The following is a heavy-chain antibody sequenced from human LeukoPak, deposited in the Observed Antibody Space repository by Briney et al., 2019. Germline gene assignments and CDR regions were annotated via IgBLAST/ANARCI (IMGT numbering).Heavy chain of an antibody. Sequence: ASVKVSCKASGYTFTSYGISWVRQAPGRGLEWMGWISAYNGNTNYAQKLQGRVTMTTDTSTSTAYMELRSLRSDDTAVYYCARVRTTHYYDSSGYSDYFDYWGQGTLVTVSS. V-gene: IGHV1-18*01. CDR2: ISAYNGNT. CDR3: ARVRTTHYYDSSGYSDYFDY. CDR1: GYTFTSYG. J-gene: IGHJ4*02. D-gene: IGHD3-22*01.